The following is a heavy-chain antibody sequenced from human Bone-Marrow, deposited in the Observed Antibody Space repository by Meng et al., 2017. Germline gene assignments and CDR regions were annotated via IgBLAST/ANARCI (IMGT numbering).Heavy chain of an antibody. J-gene: IGHJ6*02. CDR1: GLTFRNHG. V-gene: IGHV3-33*01. CDR2: IWYDGSNK. CDR3: ARERSDFWSGYPIYYYYGMDV. Sequence: GESLKISCIASGLTFRNHGMHWVRQAPGKGLEWVAVIWYDGSNKYHSDSVKGRFTISRDNSKNTLYLQMNSLRAEDTAVYYCARERSDFWSGYPIYYYYGMDVWGQGTTVTVSS. D-gene: IGHD3-3*01.